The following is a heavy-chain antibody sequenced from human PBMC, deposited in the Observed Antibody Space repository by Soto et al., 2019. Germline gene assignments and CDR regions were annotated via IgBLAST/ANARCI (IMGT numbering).Heavy chain of an antibody. CDR3: ARDRGYSYGYYDY. CDR2: IYHSGST. J-gene: IGHJ4*02. Sequence: SETLSLTCAVSGGSISSSNWWSWVRQPPGKGLEWIGEIYHSGSTNYNPSLKSRVTISVDKSKNQFSLKLSSVTAADTAVYYCARDRGYSYGYYDYWGQGTLVTVSS. CDR1: GGSISSSNW. D-gene: IGHD5-18*01. V-gene: IGHV4-4*02.